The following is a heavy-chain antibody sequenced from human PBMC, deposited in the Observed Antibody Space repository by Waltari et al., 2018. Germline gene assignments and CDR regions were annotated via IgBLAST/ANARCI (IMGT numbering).Heavy chain of an antibody. D-gene: IGHD6-13*01. V-gene: IGHV3-33*01. CDR3: ARAVIAAAGRFDY. Sequence: QVQLVESGGGVVQPGRSLRLSCASSGFTFSRYGMHWVRQAPGKGLEWVAVIWYDGSNKYYADSVKGRFTISRDNSKNTLYLQMNSLRAEDTAVYYCARAVIAAAGRFDYWGQGTLVTVSS. CDR2: IWYDGSNK. CDR1: GFTFSRYG. J-gene: IGHJ4*02.